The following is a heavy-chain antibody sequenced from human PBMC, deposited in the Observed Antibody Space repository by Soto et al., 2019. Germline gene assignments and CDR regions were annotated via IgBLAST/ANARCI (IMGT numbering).Heavy chain of an antibody. CDR3: ATDDYGIFPY. Sequence: HVQLVQSGTEVKKPGASVRVSCMVSGYPFTTYYIHWVRQAPGQGLEWMGWIDPRSGGTVYEQKFQGRVTMTRDTSISTVYMDLSGLTSDDTALYYCATDDYGIFPYWGQGCLVTVSS. D-gene: IGHD3-10*01. V-gene: IGHV1-2*02. CDR2: IDPRSGGT. CDR1: GYPFTTYY. J-gene: IGHJ4*02.